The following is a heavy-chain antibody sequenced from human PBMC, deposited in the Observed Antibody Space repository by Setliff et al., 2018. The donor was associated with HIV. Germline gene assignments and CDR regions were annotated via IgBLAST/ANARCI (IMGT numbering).Heavy chain of an antibody. CDR2: TSHNGNT. J-gene: IGHJ4*02. D-gene: IGHD1-20*01. Sequence: SETLSLTCSVTGGSISNNNYYWGWIRQPPGKGLEWIGSTSHNGNTYYNPSLKSRVTISVDTSKNQFSLRVRSVTAADTAVYYCARVVKGYNWNYFDYWGQGTLVTVSS. CDR3: ARVVKGYNWNYFDY. CDR1: GGSISNNNYY. V-gene: IGHV4-39*07.